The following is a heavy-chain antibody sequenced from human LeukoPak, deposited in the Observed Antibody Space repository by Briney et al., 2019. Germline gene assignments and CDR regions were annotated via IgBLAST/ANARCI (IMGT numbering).Heavy chain of an antibody. CDR3: TTDYYDSSGYYYYYMDV. D-gene: IGHD3-22*01. CDR1: GFTFSNAW. V-gene: IGHV3-15*01. CDR2: IKSKTDGGTT. Sequence: PGGSLRLSCAASGFTFSNAWMSWVRQAPGKGLEWVGHIKSKTDGGTTDYAAPVKGRFTISRDDSKNTLYLQMNSLKTEDTAVYYCTTDYYDSSGYYYYYMDVWGKGTTVTISS. J-gene: IGHJ6*03.